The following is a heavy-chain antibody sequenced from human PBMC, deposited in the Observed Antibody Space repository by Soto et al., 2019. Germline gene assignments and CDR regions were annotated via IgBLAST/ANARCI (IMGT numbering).Heavy chain of an antibody. CDR3: ERERWYDDSDV. J-gene: IGHJ3*01. D-gene: IGHD2-15*01. Sequence: SSTXALTCAVCGVCINSGNDVGWIRKPPGKGLEWIGSIFNGGNTHYNPSLKSRVTISVDMSKNQFSLKLNSVTAADTAVYYCERERWYDDSDVRGQGTVVTVS. V-gene: IGHV4-38-2*02. CDR1: GVCINSGND. CDR2: IFNGGNT.